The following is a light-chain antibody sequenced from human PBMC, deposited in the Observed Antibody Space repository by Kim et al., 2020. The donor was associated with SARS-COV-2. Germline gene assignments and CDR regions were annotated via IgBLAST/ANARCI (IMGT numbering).Light chain of an antibody. CDR1: TSNIGRNP. Sequence: GQRVTMSCSGTTSNIGRNPVNWYQHLPGTAPKLLIYGNDQRPSGVPDRVSGSKSGTSASLAISGVQSEDEADYYCATWDASLNAHVFGGGTQLTVL. J-gene: IGLJ7*01. CDR3: ATWDASLNAHV. V-gene: IGLV1-44*01. CDR2: GND.